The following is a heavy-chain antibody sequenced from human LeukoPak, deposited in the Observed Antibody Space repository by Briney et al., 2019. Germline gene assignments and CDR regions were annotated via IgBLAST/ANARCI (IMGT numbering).Heavy chain of an antibody. V-gene: IGHV3-53*01. CDR2: IYTGGNT. CDR1: GFNVSNNH. Sequence: GGSLRLSCAASGFNVSNNHMSWVRQAPAKGLEWVSVIYTGGNTYYADSVGGRFTISRDNSKNTLYLQMNSLTAEDTAVYFCAREMVVAGFYSYYYMDVWGKGTTVTISS. J-gene: IGHJ6*03. D-gene: IGHD2-15*01. CDR3: AREMVVAGFYSYYYMDV.